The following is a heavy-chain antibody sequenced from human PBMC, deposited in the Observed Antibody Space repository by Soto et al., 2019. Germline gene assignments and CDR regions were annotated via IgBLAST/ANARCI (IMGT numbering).Heavy chain of an antibody. CDR3: SKASFRYDSCARGAFDI. D-gene: IGHD2-2*01. V-gene: IGHV3-23*01. CDR1: GLTFSSYA. J-gene: IGHJ3*02. CDR2: ISGSGGGT. Sequence: EVQLLESGGGLVQPGGSLRLSCAASGLTFSSYAMRWVRQAPGKGLEWVSGISGSGGGTYNAYSVKGRFSISIDNSKNTRYLQVNSVRGYDTARYYGSKASFRYDSCARGAFDIGGQGTMVTVST.